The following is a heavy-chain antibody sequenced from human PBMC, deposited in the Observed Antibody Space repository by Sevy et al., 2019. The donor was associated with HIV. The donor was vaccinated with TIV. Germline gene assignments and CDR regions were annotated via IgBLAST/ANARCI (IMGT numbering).Heavy chain of an antibody. CDR2: IRQDGSEK. CDR3: ARPYRTDPFYYSGSSGYYYPTYFDY. J-gene: IGHJ4*02. Sequence: GGSLRLSCAASGFTFSNYWMSWVRQAPGKGLEWVANIRQDGSEKYFVDSVKGRFANSRDNAKNSLYLQMKSLRAEDTAVYYCARPYRTDPFYYSGSSGYYYPTYFDYWGQGTLVTVSS. D-gene: IGHD3-22*01. CDR1: GFTFSNYW. V-gene: IGHV3-7*01.